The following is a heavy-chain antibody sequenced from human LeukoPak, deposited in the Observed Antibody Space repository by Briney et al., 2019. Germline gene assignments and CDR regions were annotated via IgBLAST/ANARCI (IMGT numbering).Heavy chain of an antibody. V-gene: IGHV1-8*02. CDR2: MNPNSGNT. D-gene: IGHD6-6*01. Sequence: ASVKVSCKASGYTFTSYDINWVRQATGQGLEWMGWMNPNSGNTGYAQKLQGRVTMTTDTSTSTAYMELRSLRSDDTAVYYCARRYSSSGSLWEDYWGQGTLVTVSS. J-gene: IGHJ4*02. CDR3: ARRYSSSGSLWEDY. CDR1: GYTFTSYD.